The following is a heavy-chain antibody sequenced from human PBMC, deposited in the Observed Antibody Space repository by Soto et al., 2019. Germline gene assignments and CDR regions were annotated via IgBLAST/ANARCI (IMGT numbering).Heavy chain of an antibody. CDR3: AREGGESSDGLYYFDT. CDR2: ICYSGNT. D-gene: IGHD3-16*01. CDR1: GGSTSSDNY. Sequence: LSLTCTVSGGSTSSDNYWSWIRQPPGKGLEWIGHICYSGNTDYNPSLKSRLAISIDTSKNQFSLKLSSVTAADTAVYFCAREGGESSDGLYYFDTWGQGSLVTVSS. J-gene: IGHJ4*02. V-gene: IGHV4-30-4*01.